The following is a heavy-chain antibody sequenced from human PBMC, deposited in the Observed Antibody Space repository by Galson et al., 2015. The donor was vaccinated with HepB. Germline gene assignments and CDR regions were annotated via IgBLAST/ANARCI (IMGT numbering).Heavy chain of an antibody. D-gene: IGHD6-13*01. J-gene: IGHJ4*02. CDR1: GFTFSSYA. CDR2: ISYDGSNK. Sequence: SLRLSCAASGFTFSSYAMHWVRQAPGKGLEWVAVISYDGSNKYYADSVKGRFNISRDNSKNTLSLQMNSLTAEDAAVYYCAKDLGQQPDYWGQGTLVTVSS. V-gene: IGHV3-30*04. CDR3: AKDLGQQPDY.